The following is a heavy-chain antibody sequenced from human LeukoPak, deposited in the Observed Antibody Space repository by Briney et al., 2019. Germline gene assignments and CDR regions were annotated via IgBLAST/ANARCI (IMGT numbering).Heavy chain of an antibody. J-gene: IGHJ5*02. CDR2: IYYSGST. V-gene: IGHV4-59*01. D-gene: IGHD4-17*01. CDR3: ARGRGTVTTNWFDP. CDR1: GGSISSFY. Sequence: PSETLSLTCTVSGGSISSFYWSWIRQPPGKGLEWIGYIYYSGSTNYNPSLKSRVTMSVDTSKNQFSLKLSSVTAADTAVYYCARGRGTVTTNWFDPWGQGTLVTVSS.